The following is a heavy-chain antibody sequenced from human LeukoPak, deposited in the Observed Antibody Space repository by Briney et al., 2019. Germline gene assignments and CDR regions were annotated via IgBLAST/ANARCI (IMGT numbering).Heavy chain of an antibody. Sequence: GASLKISCQGIGYSFTSYWIGWVRQLPGKGLEWMGVIFPGDSGTRYNPSFQGQVTISVDKSISTAYLQWVSLKASDTAMYYCACRDLTSTWSYPWGQGILVTVSS. D-gene: IGHD2-2*01. J-gene: IGHJ5*02. CDR1: GYSFTSYW. CDR2: IFPGDSGT. V-gene: IGHV5-51*01. CDR3: ACRDLTSTWSYP.